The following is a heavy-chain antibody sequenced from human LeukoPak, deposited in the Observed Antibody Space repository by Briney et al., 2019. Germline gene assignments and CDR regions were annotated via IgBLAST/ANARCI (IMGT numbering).Heavy chain of an antibody. Sequence: ASVKVSCKASGYTFTDYYMHWGRQAPGQGFEWMGWINPNDGDTNYAQKFQGRVTMTRDTSISTAHMELSRLRSDDTAVYYCARANPLYCSSTTCLFDYWGQGTLVTVSS. D-gene: IGHD2-2*01. CDR1: GYTFTDYY. J-gene: IGHJ4*02. CDR3: ARANPLYCSSTTCLFDY. V-gene: IGHV1-2*02. CDR2: INPNDGDT.